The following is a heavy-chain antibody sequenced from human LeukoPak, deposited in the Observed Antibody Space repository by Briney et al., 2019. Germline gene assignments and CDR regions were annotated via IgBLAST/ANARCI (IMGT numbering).Heavy chain of an antibody. J-gene: IGHJ4*02. V-gene: IGHV3-7*01. CDR1: GFTFSSYW. D-gene: IGHD2/OR15-2a*01. CDR3: ARDLYEGSVGPYFDY. CDR2: IKEDGSEK. Sequence: PGGSLRLSCAASGFTFSSYWMSWVRQAPGKGLEWVANIKEDGSEKYYVDSVKGRFTISRDNSKNTLYPQMNSLRAEDTAVYYCARDLYEGSVGPYFDYWGQGTLVTVSS.